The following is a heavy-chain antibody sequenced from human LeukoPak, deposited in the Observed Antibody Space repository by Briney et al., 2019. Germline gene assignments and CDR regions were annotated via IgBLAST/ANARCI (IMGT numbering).Heavy chain of an antibody. CDR1: GGSINSYY. Sequence: SETLSLTCTVPGGSINSYYWSWIRQPAGKGLEWIGRVFPSGSTNYNPSLKSRVTMSISPSKAQFSLQLTSVTAADTAVYYCARARAAGSWYYFDSWGQGVLVTVSS. CDR3: ARARAAGSWYYFDS. V-gene: IGHV4-4*07. CDR2: VFPSGST. D-gene: IGHD6-13*01. J-gene: IGHJ4*02.